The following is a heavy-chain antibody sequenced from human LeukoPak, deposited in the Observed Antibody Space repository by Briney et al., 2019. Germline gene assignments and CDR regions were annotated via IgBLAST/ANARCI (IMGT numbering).Heavy chain of an antibody. CDR2: IKYDGSAT. D-gene: IGHD2-2*03. J-gene: IGHJ4*02. Sequence: PGGSLRLSCVGSEFSFSSYWMHWVRQAPAQGLEWVSSIKYDGSATTFADSVKGRFSISTDSAKNTAYLQMNSLRVEDTAIYYCAMDINGDLFHVWGQGTLVTVSS. CDR3: AMDINGDLFHV. CDR1: EFSFSSYW. V-gene: IGHV3-74*01.